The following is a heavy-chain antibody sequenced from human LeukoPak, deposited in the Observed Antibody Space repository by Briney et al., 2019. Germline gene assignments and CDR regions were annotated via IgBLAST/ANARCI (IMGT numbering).Heavy chain of an antibody. D-gene: IGHD4-17*01. CDR3: AREVDSTVTTQGANYYYYYYMDV. V-gene: IGHV4-38-2*02. J-gene: IGHJ6*03. CDR1: DYSISRGYY. CDR2: IYRTGST. Sequence: SETLSPTCAVSDYSISRGYYWGWIRQPPGKGLEWIGTIYRTGSTFYNPSLKSRVTMSVDTSRNQFSLKLSSVTAADTAVYYCAREVDSTVTTQGANYYYYYYMDVWGKGTTVTVSS.